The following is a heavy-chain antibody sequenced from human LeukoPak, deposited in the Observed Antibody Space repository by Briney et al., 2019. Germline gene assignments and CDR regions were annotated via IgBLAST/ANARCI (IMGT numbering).Heavy chain of an antibody. Sequence: GSLRLSCAASGFTFSSYAMSWVRQPPGKGLEWIGSIYYSGSTYYNPSLKSRVTISVDTSKNQFSLKLSSVTAADTAVYYCARKVMVLAVAYFDYWGQGTLVTVSS. CDR2: IYYSGST. J-gene: IGHJ4*02. CDR1: GFTFSSYA. D-gene: IGHD6-19*01. CDR3: ARKVMVLAVAYFDY. V-gene: IGHV4-38-2*01.